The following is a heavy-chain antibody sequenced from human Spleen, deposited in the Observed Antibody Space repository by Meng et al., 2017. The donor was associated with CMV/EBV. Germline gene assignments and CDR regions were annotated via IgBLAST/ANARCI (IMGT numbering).Heavy chain of an antibody. Sequence: ASVKVSCKASGYTFTSYGISWVRQAHGQGLEWMGWISAYNGNTNYAQKLQGRVTMTTDTSTSTAYMELRSLRSDDTAVYYCAREANQGYDILTGGWDYYYYGMDVWGQGTTVTVSS. CDR2: ISAYNGNT. CDR1: GYTFTSYG. CDR3: AREANQGYDILTGGWDYYYYGMDV. D-gene: IGHD3-9*01. J-gene: IGHJ6*02. V-gene: IGHV1-18*01.